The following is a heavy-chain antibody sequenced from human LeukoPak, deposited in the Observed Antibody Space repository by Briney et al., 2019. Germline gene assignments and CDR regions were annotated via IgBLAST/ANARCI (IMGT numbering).Heavy chain of an antibody. CDR3: ARDLAARPSLGIDY. Sequence: ASVKVSCKAPGYTFTSYGISWVRQAPGQGLEWMGWINAYNGNTNYAQKFQGRVTMTTDTSTSTAYMELRSLRSDDTAVYYCARDLAARPSLGIDYWGQGTLVTVSS. CDR1: GYTFTSYG. D-gene: IGHD6-6*01. V-gene: IGHV1-18*01. J-gene: IGHJ4*02. CDR2: INAYNGNT.